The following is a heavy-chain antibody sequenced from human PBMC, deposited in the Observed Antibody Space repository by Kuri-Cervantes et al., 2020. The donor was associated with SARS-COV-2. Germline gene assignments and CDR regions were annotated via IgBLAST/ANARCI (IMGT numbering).Heavy chain of an antibody. CDR1: GYTFTGYY. CDR2: INPNSGGT. CDR3: ARGPSNIVVVPAAIPENYYYYYMDV. Sequence: ASVKVSCKASGYTFTGYYMHWVRQAPGKGLEWMGWINPNSGGTNYAQKFQGRVTMTRDTPISTAYMELSSLRSEDTAVYYCARGPSNIVVVPAAIPENYYYYYMDVWGKGTTVTVSS. D-gene: IGHD2-2*02. J-gene: IGHJ6*03. V-gene: IGHV1-2*02.